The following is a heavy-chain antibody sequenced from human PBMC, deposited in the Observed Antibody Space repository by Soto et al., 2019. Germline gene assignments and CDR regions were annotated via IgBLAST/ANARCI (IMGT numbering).Heavy chain of an antibody. Sequence: ASVKVSCKASGYTFTSYAMHWVRQAPGQGLEWMGWINAGNGNTKYSQKFQGRVTITRDTSASTAYMELSSLRSEDTAVYYCASATMPYYYYGMDGWGQGTTVTVSS. V-gene: IGHV1-3*01. D-gene: IGHD5-12*01. CDR2: INAGNGNT. CDR3: ASATMPYYYYGMDG. J-gene: IGHJ6*02. CDR1: GYTFTSYA.